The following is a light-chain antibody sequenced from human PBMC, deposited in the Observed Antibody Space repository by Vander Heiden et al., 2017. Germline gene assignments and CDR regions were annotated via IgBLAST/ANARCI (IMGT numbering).Light chain of an antibody. V-gene: IGLV1-51*01. CDR2: DSQ. Sequence: QSMLTQPPSVSAAPGQQVTISCSGSSSDIGPNFVSWCQQLPGPAPKFLINDSQKRPSGDPYPCSGSKSDTSATMGIAELQTGDEADYYCGTRDSDRTYWVFGGGTKLTVL. CDR3: GTRDSDRTYWV. CDR1: SSDIGPNF. J-gene: IGLJ3*02.